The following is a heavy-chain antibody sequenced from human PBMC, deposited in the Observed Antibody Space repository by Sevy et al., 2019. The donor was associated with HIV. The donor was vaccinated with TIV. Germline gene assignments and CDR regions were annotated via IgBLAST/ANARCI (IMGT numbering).Heavy chain of an antibody. V-gene: IGHV4-59*08. CDR2: IYYSGST. D-gene: IGHD3-3*01. Sequence: QLRETLSLTCTVSGGSISSYYWSWIRQPPGKGLEWIGYIYYSGSTNYNPSLKSRVTISVDTSKNQFSLKLSSVTAADTAVYYCARHNKHYDFWSDLNWFDPWGQGTLVTVSS. CDR3: ARHNKHYDFWSDLNWFDP. CDR1: GGSISSYY. J-gene: IGHJ5*02.